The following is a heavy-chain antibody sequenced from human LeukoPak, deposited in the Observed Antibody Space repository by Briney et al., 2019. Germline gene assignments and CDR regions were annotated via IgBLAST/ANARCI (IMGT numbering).Heavy chain of an antibody. J-gene: IGHJ4*02. CDR1: GYTLTKLS. D-gene: IGHD3-10*01. V-gene: IGHV1-24*01. Sequence: ASVKVSCKVSGYTLTKLSMHWVRQAPGKGLEWIGGFDPEDGETIYAQKFQGRVTMTEDTSTDTAYMELSSLRSEDTAVYYCATPHRGTYGSGSPLYWGQGTLVTVSS. CDR3: ATPHRGTYGSGSPLY. CDR2: FDPEDGET.